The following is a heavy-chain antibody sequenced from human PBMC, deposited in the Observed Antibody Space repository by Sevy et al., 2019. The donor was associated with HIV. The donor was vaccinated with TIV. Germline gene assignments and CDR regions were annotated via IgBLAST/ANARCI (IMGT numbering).Heavy chain of an antibody. CDR2: ISGSGYLT. CDR3: AKEGGGYYYDSSGLFDY. V-gene: IGHV3-23*01. Sequence: GGSLRLSCAASGFTFSSYAMSWVRQAPGKGLEWVSAISGSGYLTYYTDSVKGRFTISRDNSKNTLYLQMNSLRAEDTAVYYGAKEGGGYYYDSSGLFDYWGQGTLVTVSS. D-gene: IGHD3-22*01. CDR1: GFTFSSYA. J-gene: IGHJ4*02.